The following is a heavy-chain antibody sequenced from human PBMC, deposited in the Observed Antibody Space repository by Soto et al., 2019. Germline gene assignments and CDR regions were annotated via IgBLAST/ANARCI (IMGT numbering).Heavy chain of an antibody. CDR1: GFIFSGSA. V-gene: IGHV3-73*01. CDR3: IRCGSPYYYDY. J-gene: IGHJ4*02. Sequence: EVQLVESGGGLVQPGGSLKLSCAASGFIFSGSAVHWVRQASGKGLEWVDRILSKAGNYATAYSANMKGRFTSSRDDSENTALLQMNSLKTEDTAVYYCIRCGSPYYYDYWSQGTLVAVAS. CDR2: ILSKAGNYAT.